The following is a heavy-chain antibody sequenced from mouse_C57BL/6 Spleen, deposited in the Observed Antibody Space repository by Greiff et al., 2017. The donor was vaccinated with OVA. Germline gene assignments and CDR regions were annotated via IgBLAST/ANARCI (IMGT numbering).Heavy chain of an antibody. CDR3: TGEDYYGSSFAY. CDR2: IRLKSDNYAT. D-gene: IGHD1-1*01. V-gene: IGHV6-3*01. CDR1: GFTFSNYW. J-gene: IGHJ3*01. Sequence: EVKLEESGGGLVQPGGSMKLSCVASGFTFSNYWMNWVRQSPEKGLEWVAQIRLKSDNYATHYAESVKGRFTISRDDPKSSVYLQMNNLRAEDTGIYYCTGEDYYGSSFAYWGQGTLVTVSA.